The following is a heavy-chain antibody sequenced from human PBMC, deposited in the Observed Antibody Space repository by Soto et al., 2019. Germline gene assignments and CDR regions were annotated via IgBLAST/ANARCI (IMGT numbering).Heavy chain of an antibody. J-gene: IGHJ6*02. CDR1: GGSISSGGYY. Sequence: QVQLQESGPGLVKPSQTLSLTCTVSGGSISSGGYYWSWIRQHPGKGLEWIGYIYYSGSTYYNPSIKSRVTISVDTSKNQFSLKLSSVTAADTAVYYCARARGRFPFYYYYGMDVWGQGTTVTVSS. CDR3: ARARGRFPFYYYYGMDV. D-gene: IGHD3-3*01. V-gene: IGHV4-31*03. CDR2: IYYSGST.